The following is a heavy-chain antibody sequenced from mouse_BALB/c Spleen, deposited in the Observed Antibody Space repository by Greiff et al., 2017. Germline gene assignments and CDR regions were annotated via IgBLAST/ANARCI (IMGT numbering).Heavy chain of an antibody. CDR1: GYSFTGYN. CDR3: ARREVYGNYWYFDV. J-gene: IGHJ1*01. V-gene: IGHV1-39*01. D-gene: IGHD2-10*02. CDR2: IDPYYGGT. Sequence: VQLKESGPELEKPGASVKISCKASGYSFTGYNMNWVKQSNGKSLEWIGNIDPYYGGTSYNQKFKGKATLTVDKSSSTAYMQLKSLTSEDSAVYYCARREVYGNYWYFDVWGAGTTVTVSS.